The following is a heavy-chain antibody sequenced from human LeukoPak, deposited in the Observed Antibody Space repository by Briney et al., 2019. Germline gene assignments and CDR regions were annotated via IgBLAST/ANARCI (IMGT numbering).Heavy chain of an antibody. D-gene: IGHD3-10*01. V-gene: IGHV1-24*01. Sequence: ASVKVSCKVSGYTLTELSMHWVGQAPGKGLEWMGGFDPEDGETIYAQKFQGRVTMTEDTSTDTAYMELSSLRSEDTAVYYCATDKVGARKRSYYYFDYWGQGTLVTVSS. J-gene: IGHJ4*02. CDR1: GYTLTELS. CDR2: FDPEDGET. CDR3: ATDKVGARKRSYYYFDY.